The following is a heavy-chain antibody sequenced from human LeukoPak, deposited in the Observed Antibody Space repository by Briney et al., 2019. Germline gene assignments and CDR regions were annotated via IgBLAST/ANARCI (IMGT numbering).Heavy chain of an antibody. CDR2: IKHRGRS. J-gene: IGHJ4*02. CDR3: ARLSTGYSLGSIDY. CDR1: GSSISSDYY. V-gene: IGHV4-38-2*02. D-gene: IGHD3-9*01. Sequence: SETLSLTCSVSGSSISSDYYWGWVRQPPGKGLEWIGSIKHRGRSYYNPSLKSRVTISVDTSKNQFSLKLSSVTAADTAVYYCARLSTGYSLGSIDYWGQGTLVTVSS.